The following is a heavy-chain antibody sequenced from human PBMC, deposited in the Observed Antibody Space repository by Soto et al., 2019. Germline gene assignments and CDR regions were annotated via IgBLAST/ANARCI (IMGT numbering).Heavy chain of an antibody. Sequence: SETLSLTCTVSGDSISTADYYWNWIRQPPGKGLEWIGYIYYSGNTYYIPSLKSRVTISVDTSKNQISLKLNSVTAADTAVYYCARGIYSTSSFFDSSGQGTLVTVSS. CDR3: ARGIYSTSSFFDS. V-gene: IGHV4-30-4*01. CDR2: IYYSGNT. CDR1: GDSISTADYY. J-gene: IGHJ4*02. D-gene: IGHD6-6*01.